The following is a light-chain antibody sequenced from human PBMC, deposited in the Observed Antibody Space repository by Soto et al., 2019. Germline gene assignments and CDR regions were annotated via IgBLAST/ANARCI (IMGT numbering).Light chain of an antibody. CDR2: KAS. V-gene: IGKV1-5*03. CDR1: QSISNW. Sequence: DTQMTQSPSTLSASVGDRVTITCRASQSISNWLAWYQQKPGKAPNLLIYKASSLESGVPSRFSGSGSGTEFTLTISSLQPDDFATYYCHQYKSYPWTFGHGTKVEIK. CDR3: HQYKSYPWT. J-gene: IGKJ1*01.